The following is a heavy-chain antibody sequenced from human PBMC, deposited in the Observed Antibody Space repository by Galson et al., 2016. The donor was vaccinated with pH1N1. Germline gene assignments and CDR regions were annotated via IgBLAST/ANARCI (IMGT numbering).Heavy chain of an antibody. D-gene: IGHD5-12*01. V-gene: IGHV4-31*03. CDR1: GGSISSGGYY. Sequence: TLSLTCSVSGGSISSGGYYWNWIRQHPGKGLEWIGYIFYSGSTYYNPSLKSRVTISVDTSKSQFSLKLSSVTAADTAVYYCVKVTAAQDDYQYGMDVWGQGTTVTVS. CDR2: IFYSGST. CDR3: VKVTAAQDDYQYGMDV. J-gene: IGHJ6*02.